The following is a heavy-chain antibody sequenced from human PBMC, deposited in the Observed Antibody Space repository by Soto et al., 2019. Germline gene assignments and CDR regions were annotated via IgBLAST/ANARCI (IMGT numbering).Heavy chain of an antibody. J-gene: IGHJ6*02. CDR2: IPTIATT. CDR3: ARDDVLCDGGRCYGIPLDV. CDR1: VSAASGEY. D-gene: IGHD2-15*01. V-gene: IGHV3-66*01. Sequence: HPRGPVRLSGVASVSAASGEYSTWVRQARGQGLAWGSLIPTIATTYYAASVQGRFTISRDTSENTLHLQMDSLRVEDTAVYYCARDDVLCDGGRCYGIPLDVWGQGTTVTVSS.